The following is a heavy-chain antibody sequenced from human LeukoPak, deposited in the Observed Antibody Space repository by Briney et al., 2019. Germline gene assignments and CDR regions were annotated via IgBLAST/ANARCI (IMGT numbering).Heavy chain of an antibody. Sequence: ASVKVSCKASGYTLNSHYMHWVRQAPGQGLEWMGIINPRGGSTSYAQKFQGRVTMTRDTSTSTVYTELSSLRSEDTAVYYCARGLTGYSYGPPYYYYYMDVWGKGTTVTVSS. CDR1: GYTLNSHY. CDR3: ARGLTGYSYGPPYYYYYMDV. V-gene: IGHV1-46*02. CDR2: INPRGGST. J-gene: IGHJ6*03. D-gene: IGHD5-18*01.